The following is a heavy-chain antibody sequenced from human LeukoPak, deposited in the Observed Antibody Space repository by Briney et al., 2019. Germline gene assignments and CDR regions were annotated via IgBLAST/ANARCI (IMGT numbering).Heavy chain of an antibody. CDR3: ARGGDWLRPCPCYYYYGMDV. J-gene: IGHJ6*04. D-gene: IGHD3-9*01. CDR2: IYYSGST. CDR1: GGSISSYY. V-gene: IGHV4-59*01. Sequence: SETLSLTCTVSGGSISSYYWSWIRQPPGKGLEWIGYIYYSGSTNYNPSLKSRVTISVDTSKNQFSLKLSSVTAADTAVYYCARGGDWLRPCPCYYYYGMDVWGKGTTVTVSS.